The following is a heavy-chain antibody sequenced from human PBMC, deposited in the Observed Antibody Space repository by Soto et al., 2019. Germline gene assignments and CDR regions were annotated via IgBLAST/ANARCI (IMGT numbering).Heavy chain of an antibody. CDR2: ISATGGST. V-gene: IGHV3-23*01. J-gene: IGHJ4*02. CDR3: AKDRLAGNFDY. Sequence: PSGSLRLSCSASGFTFNNYAMNWVRQAPGKGLEWVATISATGGSTYYADSVKGRFTISRDNSKNTLYLQMNGLRVEDTAVYYCAKDRLAGNFDYWGQGTQVTVS. CDR1: GFTFNNYA.